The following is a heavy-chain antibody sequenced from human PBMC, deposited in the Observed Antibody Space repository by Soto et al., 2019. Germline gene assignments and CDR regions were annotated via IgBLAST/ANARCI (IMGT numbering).Heavy chain of an antibody. Sequence: QVQLQESGPGLVKPSETLSLTCTVSGGSVSSGSYYWSWIRQPPGKGLEWIGYIYYSGSTNYNPSLKSRVTISVDTSKNQFSLKLSSVTAADTAVYYCERGGELLRYFQHWGQGTLVTVSS. CDR1: GGSVSSGSYY. CDR2: IYYSGST. J-gene: IGHJ1*01. V-gene: IGHV4-61*01. D-gene: IGHD1-26*01. CDR3: ERGGELLRYFQH.